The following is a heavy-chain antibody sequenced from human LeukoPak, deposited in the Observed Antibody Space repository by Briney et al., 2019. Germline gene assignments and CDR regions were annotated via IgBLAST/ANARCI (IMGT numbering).Heavy chain of an antibody. Sequence: PGGSLRLSCAASGFTVSSNYMSWVRQAPGKGLEWVSVIYSGGTTYYADSVKGRFTISRDNSKNTLYLQMNSLRAEDTAVYYCARDLSHCSGGSCYSAHFDYWGLGTLVTVSS. J-gene: IGHJ4*02. CDR3: ARDLSHCSGGSCYSAHFDY. CDR2: IYSGGTT. D-gene: IGHD2-15*01. V-gene: IGHV3-66*01. CDR1: GFTVSSNY.